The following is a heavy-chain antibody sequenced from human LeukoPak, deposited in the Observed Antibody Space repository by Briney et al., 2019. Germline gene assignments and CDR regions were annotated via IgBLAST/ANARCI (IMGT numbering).Heavy chain of an antibody. Sequence: PGGSLRLSCAASGFTFSSYGMHWVRQAPGKGLEWVAVISYDGSNKYYADSVKGRVTISRDNSKNTLYLQMNSLRAEDTAVYYCAKDARPYYYYGMDVWGQRTTVTVSS. CDR2: ISYDGSNK. CDR3: AKDARPYYYYGMDV. J-gene: IGHJ6*02. CDR1: GFTFSSYG. V-gene: IGHV3-30*18.